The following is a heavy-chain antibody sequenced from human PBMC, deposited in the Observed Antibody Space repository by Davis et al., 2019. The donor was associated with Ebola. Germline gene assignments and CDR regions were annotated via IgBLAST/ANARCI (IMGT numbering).Heavy chain of an antibody. J-gene: IGHJ4*02. Sequence: SETLSLTCAVYGGSFSGYYWSWIRKPPGKGLEWIGEINHSGSTNYNPSLKSRVTISVDTSKNQFSLKLSSVTAADTAVYYCARGPTVAGVDYWGQGTLVTVSS. V-gene: IGHV4-34*01. D-gene: IGHD6-19*01. CDR3: ARGPTVAGVDY. CDR2: INHSGST. CDR1: GGSFSGYY.